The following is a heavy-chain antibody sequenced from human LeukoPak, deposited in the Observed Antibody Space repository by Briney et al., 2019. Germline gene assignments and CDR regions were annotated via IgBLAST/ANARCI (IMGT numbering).Heavy chain of an antibody. Sequence: ASVKVSCKASGYTFTSYGISWVRQAPGQGLELRGWISAYNGYTNYAQKLQGRVTMTTDTSTSTAYMELRSLRSDDTAVYYCARDHPVILAAAGTNWFDPWGQGTLVTVSS. V-gene: IGHV1-18*01. CDR3: ARDHPVILAAAGTNWFDP. CDR1: GYTFTSYG. D-gene: IGHD6-13*01. J-gene: IGHJ5*02. CDR2: ISAYNGYT.